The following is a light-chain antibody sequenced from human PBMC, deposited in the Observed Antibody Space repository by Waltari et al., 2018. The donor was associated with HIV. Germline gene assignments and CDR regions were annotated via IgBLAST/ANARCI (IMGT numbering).Light chain of an antibody. Sequence: SYDLTQTPSLSVSPGQTARINCSRGALPKKYSSWYRQKAGQAPGLLIYKDIERPSGIPERISGSESGTGITLTISGVQAEDEGDYFCQSTDFDGTWVFGGGTRLTVL. V-gene: IGLV3-25*03. J-gene: IGLJ3*02. CDR1: ALPKKY. CDR2: KDI. CDR3: QSTDFDGTWV.